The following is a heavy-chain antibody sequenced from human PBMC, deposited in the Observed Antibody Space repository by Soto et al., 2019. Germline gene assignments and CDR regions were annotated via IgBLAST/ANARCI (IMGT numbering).Heavy chain of an antibody. V-gene: IGHV1-18*01. J-gene: IGHJ6*02. CDR1: GFTFSNYG. CDR3: ARDIESVTAKHFFYYYAMDV. Sequence: VASVNVSCKASGFTFSNYGLNRVRQAPGQGLEWMGWVSANNGHTNYAQNLQGRVSMTTDTSTSTAYMELRGLTFDDTAVYYCARDIESVTAKHFFYYYAMDVWAKGPRSPSP. D-gene: IGHD2-8*01. CDR2: VSANNGHT.